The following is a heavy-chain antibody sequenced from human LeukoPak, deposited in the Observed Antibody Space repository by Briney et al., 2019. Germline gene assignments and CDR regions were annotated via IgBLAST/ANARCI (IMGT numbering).Heavy chain of an antibody. CDR1: GGSFSGYY. V-gene: IGHV4-34*01. CDR3: ARGLAYYDYVWGSYRTPPGNWFDP. Sequence: SETLSLTCAVYGGSFSGYYWSWIRQPPGKGLEWIGEINHSGSTNYNPSLKSRVTISVDTSKNQFSLKLSSVTAADTAVYYCARGLAYYDYVWGSYRTPPGNWFDPWGQGTLVTVSS. D-gene: IGHD3-16*02. J-gene: IGHJ5*02. CDR2: INHSGST.